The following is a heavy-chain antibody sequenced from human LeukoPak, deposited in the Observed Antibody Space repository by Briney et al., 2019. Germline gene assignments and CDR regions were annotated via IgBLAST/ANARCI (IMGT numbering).Heavy chain of an antibody. CDR1: GGSISSYY. V-gene: IGHV4-59*01. CDR3: ARSSRYYYGSGSLFDY. Sequence: SETLSLTCTVSGGSISSYYWSWIRQPPGKGLEWIGYIYCSGSTNYNPSLKSRVTISVDTSKNQFSPKLSSVTAADTAVYYCARSSRYYYGSGSLFDYWGQGTLVTVSS. D-gene: IGHD3-10*01. CDR2: IYCSGST. J-gene: IGHJ4*02.